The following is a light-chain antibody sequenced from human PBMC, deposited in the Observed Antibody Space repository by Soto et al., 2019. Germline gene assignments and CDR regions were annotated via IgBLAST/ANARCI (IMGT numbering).Light chain of an antibody. V-gene: IGLV2-8*01. Sequence: QSALTQPPSASGSPGQSVTISCTGTNFDVGGYNYVSWYQQHPGKAPQVLMYEVSKRPSGVPDRFSGSKSGNTASLTVSGLQAEDEADYYCSAYAGSPYLYVFGSGTKATVL. CDR3: SAYAGSPYLYV. CDR1: NFDVGGYNY. J-gene: IGLJ1*01. CDR2: EVS.